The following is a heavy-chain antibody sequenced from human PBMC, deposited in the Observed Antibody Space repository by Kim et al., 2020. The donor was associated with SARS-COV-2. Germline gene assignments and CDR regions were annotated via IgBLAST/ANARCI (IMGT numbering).Heavy chain of an antibody. CDR1: GFTFSSYA. V-gene: IGHV3-30-3*01. J-gene: IGHJ3*02. CDR3: ARDPDSGSYYNDAFDI. Sequence: GGSLRLSCAASGFTFSSYAMHWVRQAPGKGLEWVAVISYDGSNKYYADSVKGRFTISRDNSKNTLYLQMNSVRAEDTAVYYCARDPDSGSYYNDAFDIWGQGTMVTVSA. D-gene: IGHD3-10*01. CDR2: ISYDGSNK.